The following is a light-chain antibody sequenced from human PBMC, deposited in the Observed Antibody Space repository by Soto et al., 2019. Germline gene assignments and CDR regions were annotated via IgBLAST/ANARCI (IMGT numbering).Light chain of an antibody. CDR1: SGHSSYA. CDR3: QTWVTGIYV. V-gene: IGLV4-69*01. J-gene: IGLJ1*01. Sequence: PVLTQSPSASASLGASVKLTCTLSSGHSSYAIAWHQQQPEKGPRYLMKLNSDGSHSKGDGIPDRFSGSSSGAERYLTISSLQSEDEADYYCQTWVTGIYVFGTGTKVTVL. CDR2: LNSDGSH.